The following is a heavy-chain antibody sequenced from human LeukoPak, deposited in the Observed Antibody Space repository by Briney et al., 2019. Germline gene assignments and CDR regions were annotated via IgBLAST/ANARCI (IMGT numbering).Heavy chain of an antibody. J-gene: IGHJ4*02. CDR2: ILYTGNT. CDR3: ARTCLDYGDYLGPLYFDY. D-gene: IGHD4-17*01. V-gene: IGHV4-61*08. Sequence: YPSETLSLTCSVSGDTINRDGYYWNWIRQPPGKGLEWIGDILYTGNTHYNPSLKSRVTISVDTSKNQFSLKLSSVTAADTAVYYCARTCLDYGDYLGPLYFDYWGQGTLVTVSS. CDR1: GDTINRDGYY.